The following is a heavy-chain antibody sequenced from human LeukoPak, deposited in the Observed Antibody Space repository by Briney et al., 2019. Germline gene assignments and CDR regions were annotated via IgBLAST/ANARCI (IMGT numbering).Heavy chain of an antibody. Sequence: ASVKVSCKASGYTFTNYAMHWVRQAPGQRLEWMAWINAGNGDTKYSQKFQGRVTITRDTSASTAYMEVSSLRSEDTAVYYCARLTYYYDSSGQNWFDPWGREPWSPSPQ. J-gene: IGHJ5*02. D-gene: IGHD3-22*01. CDR2: INAGNGDT. CDR3: ARLTYYYDSSGQNWFDP. V-gene: IGHV1-3*01. CDR1: GYTFTNYA.